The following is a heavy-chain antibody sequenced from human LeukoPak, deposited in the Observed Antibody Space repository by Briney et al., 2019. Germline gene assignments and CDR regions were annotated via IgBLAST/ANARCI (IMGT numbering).Heavy chain of an antibody. J-gene: IGHJ5*02. D-gene: IGHD2-2*01. CDR2: MHYTRTT. CDR3: ARHDLSFRRDIVVVPAANWFDP. CDR1: GGSLDNRNFY. Sequence: SETLSLTCLVSGGSLDNRNFYWVWIRQPPGKGLEWIGSMHYTRTTYYSPSLKSRVIISKDTSDQFSLKLSSVTAADTAVYYCARHDLSFRRDIVVVPAANWFDPWGQGTLVTVSS. V-gene: IGHV4-39*01.